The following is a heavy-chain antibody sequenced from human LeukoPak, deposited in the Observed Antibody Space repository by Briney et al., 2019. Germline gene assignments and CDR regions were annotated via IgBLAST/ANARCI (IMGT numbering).Heavy chain of an antibody. CDR2: IYHSGST. CDR1: GVSFSGYY. V-gene: IGHV4-38-2*01. Sequence: SETLSLTCAVYGVSFSGYYWGWIRQPPGKGLEGIGSIYHSGSTYYNPSLKSRVTISVDTSKNQFSLKLSSVTAADTAVYYCARVSGAIVNSYYFDYWGQGTLVTVSS. D-gene: IGHD5-18*01. J-gene: IGHJ4*02. CDR3: ARVSGAIVNSYYFDY.